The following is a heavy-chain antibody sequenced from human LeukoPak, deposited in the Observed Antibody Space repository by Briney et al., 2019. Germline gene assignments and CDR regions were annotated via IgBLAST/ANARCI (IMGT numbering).Heavy chain of an antibody. CDR2: LYHSGTT. CDR1: GYSIAHGFF. CDR3: ARVEVPRDINDWYFDL. D-gene: IGHD2-15*01. V-gene: IGHV4-38-2*02. Sequence: SETLSLTCTVSGYSIAHGFFWAWIRQPPGGGLDWTGSLYHSGTTYYNTSLKSRISTSVDTSKNQFSLKLRLVTAADTAVYYCARVEVPRDINDWYFDLWGRGTLVTVSS. J-gene: IGHJ2*01.